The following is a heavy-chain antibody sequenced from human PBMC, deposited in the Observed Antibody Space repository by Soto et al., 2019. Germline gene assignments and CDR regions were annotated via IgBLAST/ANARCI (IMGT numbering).Heavy chain of an antibody. D-gene: IGHD4-17*01. V-gene: IGHV1-69*08. Sequence: QVQLVQSGAEVKKPGSSVKVSCKASGGTFSSYTISWVRQAPGQGREWMGRIIPILGIANYAQKFQGRVTITADKSTSTAYMELSSLRSEDTAVYYCARDSYGEYGGFDYWGQGTLVTVSS. CDR2: IIPILGIA. CDR3: ARDSYGEYGGFDY. J-gene: IGHJ4*02. CDR1: GGTFSSYT.